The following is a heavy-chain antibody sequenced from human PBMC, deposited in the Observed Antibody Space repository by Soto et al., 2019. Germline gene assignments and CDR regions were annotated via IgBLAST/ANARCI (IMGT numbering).Heavy chain of an antibody. D-gene: IGHD4-17*01. V-gene: IGHV4-59*01. CDR1: GCNFSSYY. J-gene: IGHJ3*02. CDR2: INSTGST. Sequence: AETMSLTCTASGCNFSSYYWNWIRQPPGKGLEWVGYINSTGSTYYTASLKSRVTISVEKSKNQFYLQLSTVTAADTAVYYCASSLGDGLLDAFDIWGQGTMVTVSS. CDR3: ASSLGDGLLDAFDI.